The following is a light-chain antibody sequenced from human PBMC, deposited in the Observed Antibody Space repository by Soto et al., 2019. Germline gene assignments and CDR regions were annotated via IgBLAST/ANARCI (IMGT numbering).Light chain of an antibody. Sequence: EIVLTQSPDTLSLSPGETATLSCRASQSVGSNLDWYRQKPGQAPRLLIYDASERATGIPARFSGSGSGTDFTLTISSLEPEDFAVYYCQQRSNWPPRTFGGGTKVDIK. CDR1: QSVGSN. V-gene: IGKV3-11*01. CDR3: QQRSNWPPRT. CDR2: DAS. J-gene: IGKJ4*01.